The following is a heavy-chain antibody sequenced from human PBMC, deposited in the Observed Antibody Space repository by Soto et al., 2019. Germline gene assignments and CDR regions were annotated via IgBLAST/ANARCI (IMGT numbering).Heavy chain of an antibody. CDR2: ISYDGSNK. CDR3: ARDMDVVVVADNLDY. CDR1: GFTFSSYA. J-gene: IGHJ4*02. D-gene: IGHD2-15*01. Sequence: QVQLVESGGGVVQPGRSLRLSCAASGFTFSSYAMHWVRQAPGKGLEWVAVISYDGSNKYYADYVKGRFTISRDNSKKTLYLQMNSLRAEDTAVYYCARDMDVVVVADNLDYWGQGTLVTVSS. V-gene: IGHV3-30-3*01.